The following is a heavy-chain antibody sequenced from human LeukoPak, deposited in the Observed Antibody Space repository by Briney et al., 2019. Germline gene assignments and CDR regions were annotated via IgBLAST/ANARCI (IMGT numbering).Heavy chain of an antibody. CDR3: ARGYSSGFAPIHFDY. J-gene: IGHJ4*02. CDR2: INHSGST. Sequence: SETLSLTCAVYGGPFSGYYWSWIRQPPGKGLEWIGEINHSGSTNYNPSLKSRVTISVDTSKNQFSLKLSSVTAADTAVYYCARGYSSGFAPIHFDYWGQGTLVTVSS. D-gene: IGHD6-19*01. CDR1: GGPFSGYY. V-gene: IGHV4-34*01.